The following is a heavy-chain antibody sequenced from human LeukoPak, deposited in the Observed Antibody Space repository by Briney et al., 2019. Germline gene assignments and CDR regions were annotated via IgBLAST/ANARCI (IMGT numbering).Heavy chain of an antibody. V-gene: IGHV3-30*03. CDR2: ISYDGSNK. J-gene: IGHJ4*02. D-gene: IGHD2-21*02. CDR3: ASPAPCGGDCRGWDYFDY. Sequence: QAGGSLRLSCVASGFTVSNNYMSWVRQAPGKGLEWVAVISYDGSNKYYADSVKGRFTISRDNSKNTLYLQMNSLRAEDTAVYYCASPAPCGGDCRGWDYFDYWGQGTLVTVSS. CDR1: GFTVSNNY.